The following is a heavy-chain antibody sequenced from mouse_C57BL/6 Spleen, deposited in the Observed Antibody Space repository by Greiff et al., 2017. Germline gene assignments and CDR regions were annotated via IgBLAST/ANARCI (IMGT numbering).Heavy chain of an antibody. V-gene: IGHV5-17*01. D-gene: IGHD1-1*01. Sequence: EVHLVESGEGLVKPGGSLKLSCAASGFTFSSYAMSWVRQTPEKGLEWVAYISSGSSTIYYADTVKGRFTISRDNAKNTLFLQMTSLRSEDTAMYYCARINYGSSYWYFDVWGTGTTVTVSS. J-gene: IGHJ1*03. CDR1: GFTFSSYA. CDR2: ISSGSSTI. CDR3: ARINYGSSYWYFDV.